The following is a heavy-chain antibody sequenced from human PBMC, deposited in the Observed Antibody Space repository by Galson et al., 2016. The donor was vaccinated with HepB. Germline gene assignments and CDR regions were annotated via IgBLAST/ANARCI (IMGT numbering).Heavy chain of an antibody. CDR1: GYTFTSYD. D-gene: IGHD4-23*01. J-gene: IGHJ5*02. Sequence: SVKVSCKASGYTFTSYDLNWVRQATGQGLEWLGWMNPNSGDTGYAQKFPGRVTLTRRTSLRTAYMELRSLTSDDTAVYYCARDYGGNSGWFAPWGRGTLVTVSS. V-gene: IGHV1-8*01. CDR3: ARDYGGNSGWFAP. CDR2: MNPNSGDT.